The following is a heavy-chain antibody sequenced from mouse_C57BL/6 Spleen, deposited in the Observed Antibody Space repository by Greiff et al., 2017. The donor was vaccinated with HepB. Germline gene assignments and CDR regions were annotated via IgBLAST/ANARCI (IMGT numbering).Heavy chain of an antibody. CDR1: GFTFSDYG. D-gene: IGHD2-4*01. V-gene: IGHV5-17*01. CDR3: ARWDYDGNAMDY. Sequence: EVQLQESGGGLVKPGGSLKLSCAASGFTFSDYGMHWVRQAPEKGLEWVAYISSGSSTIYYADTVKGRFTISRDNAKNTLFLQLTSLRSEDTAMYYCARWDYDGNAMDYWGQGTSVTVSS. CDR2: ISSGSSTI. J-gene: IGHJ4*01.